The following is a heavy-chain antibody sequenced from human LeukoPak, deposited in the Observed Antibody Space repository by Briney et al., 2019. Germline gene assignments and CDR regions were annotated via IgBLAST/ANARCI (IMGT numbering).Heavy chain of an antibody. J-gene: IGHJ6*02. CDR1: TFTVIDHY. Sequence: GGSLRLSCAASTFTVIDHYMTWVRQAPGRGLEWVAAIYPGGSTYYPDSVKGRFTISRDKSKNTLYHQMNTLGAEETAVYYCARGAGVSHYYYYAMDIWGQGTTVTVSS. CDR3: ARGAGVSHYYYYAMDI. CDR2: IYPGGST. V-gene: IGHV3-66*02. D-gene: IGHD2-21*01.